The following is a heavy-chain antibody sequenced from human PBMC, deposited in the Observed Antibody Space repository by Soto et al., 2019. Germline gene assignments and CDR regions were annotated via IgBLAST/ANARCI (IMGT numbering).Heavy chain of an antibody. J-gene: IGHJ4*02. CDR2: IIPIFGTA. V-gene: IGHV1-69*13. CDR1: GGTFSSYA. Sequence: GASVKVSCKASGGTFSSYAISWVRQAPGQGLEWMGGIIPIFGTANYAQKFQGRVTITADESTSTAYMEPSSLRSEDTAVYYCARDRDGAYFDYWGQGTLVTVSS. CDR3: ARDRDGAYFDY. D-gene: IGHD4-17*01.